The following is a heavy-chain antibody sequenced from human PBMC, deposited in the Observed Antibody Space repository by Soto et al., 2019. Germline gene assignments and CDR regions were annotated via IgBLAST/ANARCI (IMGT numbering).Heavy chain of an antibody. J-gene: IGHJ6*02. CDR1: GGSFSGYY. V-gene: IGHV4-34*01. D-gene: IGHD3-3*01. CDR3: ARGGRSYYDFWSGYYQGPDYYYGMDV. CDR2: ISHSGST. Sequence: SETLSLTCAVYGGSFSGYYWSWIRQPPGKGLEWIGEISHSGSTNYNPSLKSRVTISVDTSKNQFSLKLSSVTAADTAVYYCARGGRSYYDFWSGYYQGPDYYYGMDVWGQGTTVTVSS.